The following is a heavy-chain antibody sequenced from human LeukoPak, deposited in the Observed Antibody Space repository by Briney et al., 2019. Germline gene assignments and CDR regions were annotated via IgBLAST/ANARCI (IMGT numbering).Heavy chain of an antibody. V-gene: IGHV4-59*01. Sequence: PSETLSLTCTVSGGSISSYYWSWIRQPPGKGLEWIGYIYYSGSTNYNPSLKSRVTILVDTSKNQFSLKLSSVTAADTAVYYCARAYYYGSGSLVDWFDPWGQGTLVTVSS. CDR3: ARAYYYGSGSLVDWFDP. CDR1: GGSISSYY. J-gene: IGHJ5*02. CDR2: IYYSGST. D-gene: IGHD3-10*01.